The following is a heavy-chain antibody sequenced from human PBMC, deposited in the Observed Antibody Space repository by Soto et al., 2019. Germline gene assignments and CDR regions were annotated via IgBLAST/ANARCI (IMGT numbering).Heavy chain of an antibody. Sequence: QVQLVESGGGVVQPGTSLRLSCAASGFTFNNYAMHWVRQAPGKGLDWVAVIWNDGSNEYYSDSVRGRFTISRDNSNNTLFLQMNSLRAEDTALYYCVRCDGQRIGKFDYWGQGTLVTVSS. CDR2: IWNDGSNE. D-gene: IGHD6-25*01. J-gene: IGHJ4*02. CDR1: GFTFNNYA. V-gene: IGHV3-33*01. CDR3: VRCDGQRIGKFDY.